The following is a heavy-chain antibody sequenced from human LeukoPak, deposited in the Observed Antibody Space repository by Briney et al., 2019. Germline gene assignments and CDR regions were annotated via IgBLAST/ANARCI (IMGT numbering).Heavy chain of an antibody. D-gene: IGHD3-3*01. CDR2: ISSSSTI. CDR3: ARDRAAERITIFGVVIDNWFDP. Sequence: PGGSLRLSCAASGFTFSSYSMNWVRQAPGKGLEWVSYISSSSTIYYADPVKGRFTISRDNAKNSLYLQMNSLRAEDTAVYYCARDRAAERITIFGVVIDNWFDPWGQGTLVTVSS. J-gene: IGHJ5*02. CDR1: GFTFSSYS. V-gene: IGHV3-48*01.